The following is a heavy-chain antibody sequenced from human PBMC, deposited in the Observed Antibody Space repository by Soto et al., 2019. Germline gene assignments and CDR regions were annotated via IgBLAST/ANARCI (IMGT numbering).Heavy chain of an antibody. V-gene: IGHV4-59*02. D-gene: IGHD3-22*01. J-gene: IGHJ5*02. CDR3: ARSYYDSTGFAVDP. CDR1: GASVSDGY. CDR2: MYFGGSF. Sequence: SETLSLTXTVSGASVSDGYWSWIRQPPGKGLEWIGFMYFGGSFNYNPPLSSRVTLSVETSKNQFSMKVTSVTASDTAVYYCARSYYDSTGFAVDPWGQGTLVTV.